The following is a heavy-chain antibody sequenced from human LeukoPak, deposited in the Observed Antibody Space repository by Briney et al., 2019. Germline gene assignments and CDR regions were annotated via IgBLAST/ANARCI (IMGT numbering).Heavy chain of an antibody. D-gene: IGHD3-9*01. CDR1: GGSFSGYY. J-gene: IGHJ4*02. CDR2: INHSGST. CDR3: ARHYIRALRYFDWSLTGGLDY. Sequence: PSETLSLTCAVYGGSFSGYYWSWIRQPPGMGLEWIGEINHSGSTNYNPSLKSRVTISVDTSKNQFSLKLSSVTAADTAVYYCARHYIRALRYFDWSLTGGLDYWGQGTLVTVSS. V-gene: IGHV4-34*01.